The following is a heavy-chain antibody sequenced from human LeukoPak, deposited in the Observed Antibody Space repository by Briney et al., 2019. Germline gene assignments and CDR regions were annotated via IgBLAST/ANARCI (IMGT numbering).Heavy chain of an antibody. J-gene: IGHJ5*02. CDR1: GGSISSSSYY. CDR3: AREGVGRGPEYNWFDP. Sequence: PSETLSLTCTVSGGSISSSSYYWGWIRQPPGKGLEWIGSIYYSGSTYYNPSLKSRVTISVDTSKNQFSLKLSSVTAADTAVYYCAREGVGRGPEYNWFDPWGQGTLVTVSS. V-gene: IGHV4-39*07. CDR2: IYYSGST. D-gene: IGHD2-8*01.